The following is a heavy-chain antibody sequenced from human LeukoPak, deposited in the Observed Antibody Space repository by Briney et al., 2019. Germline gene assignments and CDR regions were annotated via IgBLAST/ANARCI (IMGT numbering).Heavy chain of an antibody. CDR1: GFTFSSYA. D-gene: IGHD2-15*01. CDR2: ISYDGSNK. Sequence: PGGSLRLSCAASGFTFSSYAMPWVRQAQGKGLERVAVISYDGSNKYYADSVKGRFTISRDNSKNTLYLQMNSLRAEDTAVYYCARDGYSRESFDYWGQGTLVTVSS. V-gene: IGHV3-30-3*01. J-gene: IGHJ4*02. CDR3: ARDGYSRESFDY.